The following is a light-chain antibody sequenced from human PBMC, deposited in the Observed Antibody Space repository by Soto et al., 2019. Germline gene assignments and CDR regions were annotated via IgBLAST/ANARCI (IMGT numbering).Light chain of an antibody. CDR1: SSNIGAGYD. CDR2: GNS. J-gene: IGLJ2*01. V-gene: IGLV1-40*01. Sequence: QSVLTQPPSVSGAPGQRVTISCTGSSSNIGAGYDVHWYQQLPGTAPKLLIYGNSNRPSGVPDRFSGSKSGTSASLAITGLQAEDVADYYCQSYVSSLSGSGVFGGGTKLTVL. CDR3: QSYVSSLSGSGV.